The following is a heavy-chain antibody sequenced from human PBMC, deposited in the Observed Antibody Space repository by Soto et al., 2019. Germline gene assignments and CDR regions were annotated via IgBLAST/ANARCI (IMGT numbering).Heavy chain of an antibody. D-gene: IGHD6-19*01. CDR3: ARAVAVPADFDY. V-gene: IGHV1-3*05. J-gene: IGHJ4*02. CDR1: GYTFTGYA. Sequence: QVQLVQSGAEEKKRGASVKVSCKASGYTFTGYAMHWVRQAPGQRLEWMGWINAGNGNTKYSQKFQGRVTITRDTSASTAYMDLSSLRSEDTAVYYCARAVAVPADFDYWGQGTLVTVSS. CDR2: INAGNGNT.